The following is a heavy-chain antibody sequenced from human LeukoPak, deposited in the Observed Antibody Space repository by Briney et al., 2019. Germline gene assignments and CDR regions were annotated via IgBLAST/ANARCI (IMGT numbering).Heavy chain of an antibody. Sequence: VASVKVSCKASGGTFSSYAISWVRQAPGQGLEWMGGIIPIFGTANYAQKFQGRVTITADKSTSTAYMELSSLRSEDTAVYYCARLSSHYGDYKVDPWGQGTLVTVSS. J-gene: IGHJ5*02. CDR1: GGTFSSYA. D-gene: IGHD4-17*01. CDR2: IIPIFGTA. V-gene: IGHV1-69*06. CDR3: ARLSSHYGDYKVDP.